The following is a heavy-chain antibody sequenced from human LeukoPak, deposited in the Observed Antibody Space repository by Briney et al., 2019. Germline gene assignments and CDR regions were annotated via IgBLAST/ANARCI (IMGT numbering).Heavy chain of an antibody. CDR2: INHSGSP. CDR3: ARRFRGYSAYDTIDY. V-gene: IGHV4-34*01. Sequence: SETLSLTCAVYGGSFSGYYWSWIRQPPGRGLEWIGEINHSGSPNYNPSLKSRVTISLDTSKNQFSLKLSSVTAADTAVYYCARRFRGYSAYDTIDYWGQGTLVTVSS. CDR1: GGSFSGYY. D-gene: IGHD5-12*01. J-gene: IGHJ4*02.